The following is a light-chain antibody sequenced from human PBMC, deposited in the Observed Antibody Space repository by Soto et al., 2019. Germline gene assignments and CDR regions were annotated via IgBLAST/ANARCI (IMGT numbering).Light chain of an antibody. CDR1: ASTIGRNY. CDR3: AAWDDNLSGFYV. J-gene: IGLJ1*01. Sequence: QSVLTQSPSASGTPGQRVTISCSGSASTIGRNYVYWYQQLTGTAPKLLLYRNSQRPSGVPDRFSGSKSGTSASLAISGLRSEDEADYYCAAWDDNLSGFYVFGDGTKLTVL. V-gene: IGLV1-47*01. CDR2: RNS.